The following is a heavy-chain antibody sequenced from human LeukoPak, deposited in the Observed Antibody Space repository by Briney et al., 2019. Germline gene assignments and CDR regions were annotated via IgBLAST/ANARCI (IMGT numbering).Heavy chain of an antibody. CDR2: ITSGSNYM. Sequence: SGGSLRLSCAASGFSFSYYSMHWVRQAPGKGLEWVSSITSGSNYMYYADSVKGRFTISRDNAKNSLYLQMNSLRAEDTAVYYCARDTLFDYWGQGTLVTVSS. CDR1: GFSFSYYS. J-gene: IGHJ4*02. V-gene: IGHV3-21*01. CDR3: ARDTLFDY.